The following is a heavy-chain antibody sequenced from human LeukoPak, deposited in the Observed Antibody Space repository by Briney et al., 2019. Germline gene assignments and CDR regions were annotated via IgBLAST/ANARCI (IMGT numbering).Heavy chain of an antibody. CDR2: INSNGSLV. J-gene: IGHJ4*02. D-gene: IGHD4-11*01. CDR1: GVSISSSNSY. Sequence: LSLTCTVSGVSISSSNSYWGWIRQPPGKGLEWLSYINSNGSLVFYADSVKGRFTISRDNAKTSLYLYMNSLRAEDTAVYYCVREELWSETAVNNYFDYWGQGTLVSVPS. V-gene: IGHV3-11*04. CDR3: VREELWSETAVNNYFDY.